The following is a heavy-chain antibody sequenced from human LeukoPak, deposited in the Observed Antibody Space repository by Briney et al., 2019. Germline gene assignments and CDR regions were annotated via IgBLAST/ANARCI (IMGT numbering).Heavy chain of an antibody. J-gene: IGHJ4*02. CDR2: ISGRGEST. D-gene: IGHD7-27*01. Sequence: GGSLRLSCAASGFTFSNYAVTWVRQAPGQGLEWVSEISGRGESTYYGDSVKGRFTISRDNSKNTLYLQMNSLRAGDTAIYYCAREHWDFDYWGQGTLVTVSS. CDR1: GFTFSNYA. CDR3: AREHWDFDY. V-gene: IGHV3-23*01.